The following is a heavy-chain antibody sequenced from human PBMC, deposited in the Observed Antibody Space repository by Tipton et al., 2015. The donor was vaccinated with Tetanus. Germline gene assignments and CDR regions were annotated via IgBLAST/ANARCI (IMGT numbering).Heavy chain of an antibody. Sequence: NWVRQAPGKGLEWVSYISYSSTSVYYIDSVKGRFVVSRDNAKNSLYLQMNTLRDDDTAVYYCARRGEARANWFDSWGQGTLVTVSS. D-gene: IGHD2-21*01. CDR3: ARRGEARANWFDS. V-gene: IGHV3-48*02. J-gene: IGHJ5*01. CDR2: ISYSSTSV.